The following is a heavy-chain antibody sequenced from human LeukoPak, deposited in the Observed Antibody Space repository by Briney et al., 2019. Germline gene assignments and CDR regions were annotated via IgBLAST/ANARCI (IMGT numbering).Heavy chain of an antibody. CDR2: ISSSDSYI. V-gene: IGHV3-21*04. D-gene: IGHD3-10*01. CDR1: GLTFSSYT. CDR3: ARVLVEGSGSYRYYFDY. J-gene: IGHJ4*02. Sequence: GGSLRLSCAASGLTFSSYTMNWVRQAPGKGLEWVSSISSSDSYIYYADSVKGRFTISRDNAKNSLYLQMNSLRAEDTAVYYCARVLVEGSGSYRYYFDYWGQGSLVTVSS.